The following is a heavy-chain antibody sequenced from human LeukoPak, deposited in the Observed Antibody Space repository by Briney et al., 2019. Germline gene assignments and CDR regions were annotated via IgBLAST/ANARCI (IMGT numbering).Heavy chain of an antibody. CDR2: INHSGST. Sequence: PSETLSLTCTVSGGSISSYYWSWIRQPPGKGLEWIGEINHSGSTNYNPSLKSRVTISVDTSKNQFSLKLSSVTAADTAVYYCARGIFGVVIQDYWGQGTLVTVSS. D-gene: IGHD3-3*02. CDR1: GGSISSYY. CDR3: ARGIFGVVIQDY. J-gene: IGHJ4*02. V-gene: IGHV4-34*01.